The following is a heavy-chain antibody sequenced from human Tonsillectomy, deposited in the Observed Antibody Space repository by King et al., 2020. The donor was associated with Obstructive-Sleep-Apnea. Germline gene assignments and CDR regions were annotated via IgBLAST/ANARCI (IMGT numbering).Heavy chain of an antibody. V-gene: IGHV4-34*01. J-gene: IGHJ5*02. CDR3: ARGSGAAAVNWFDP. CDR1: GGSFSDYY. D-gene: IGHD6-13*01. Sequence: VQLQQWGAGLLKPSETLSLTCAVFGGSFSDYYWSWIRQPPGKGLVWIGEINHSGSTNYNPSLKSRVTISVDTSKNQFSLKLNSVTAADTAVYYCARGSGAAAVNWFDPWGQGTLVTVSS. CDR2: INHSGST.